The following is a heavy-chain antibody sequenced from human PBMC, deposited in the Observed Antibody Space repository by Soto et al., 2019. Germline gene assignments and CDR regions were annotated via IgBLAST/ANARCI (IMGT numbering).Heavy chain of an antibody. CDR3: ARDRYCSGGSCYSGVDYYYYMDV. Sequence: ASVKVSCKASGYTFTSYYMHWVRQAPGQGLEWMGIINPSGGSTSYAQKFQGRVTMTRDTSTSTVYMELSSLRSEDTAVYYCARDRYCSGGSCYSGVDYYYYMDVWGKGTTVTVSS. CDR2: INPSGGST. J-gene: IGHJ6*03. D-gene: IGHD2-15*01. V-gene: IGHV1-46*03. CDR1: GYTFTSYY.